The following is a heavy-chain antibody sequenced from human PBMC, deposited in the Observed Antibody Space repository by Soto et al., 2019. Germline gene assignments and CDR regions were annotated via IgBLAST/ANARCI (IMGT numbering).Heavy chain of an antibody. CDR1: GFTFSSYW. V-gene: IGHV3-7*01. Sequence: PGGSLRLSCAASGFTFSSYWMSWVRQAPGKGLEWVANIKQDGSEKYYVDSVKGRFTISRDNAKNSLYLQMNSLRAEDTAVYYCARDIIVQDTAMAYYYYYYGMDVWGQGTTVTVSS. CDR3: ARDIIVQDTAMAYYYYYYGMDV. D-gene: IGHD5-18*01. CDR2: IKQDGSEK. J-gene: IGHJ6*02.